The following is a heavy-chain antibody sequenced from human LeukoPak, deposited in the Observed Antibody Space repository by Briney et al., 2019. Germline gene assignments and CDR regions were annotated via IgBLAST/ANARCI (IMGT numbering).Heavy chain of an antibody. D-gene: IGHD6-13*01. J-gene: IGHJ6*03. CDR1: GGSISSSSYY. V-gene: IGHV4-39*07. Sequence: PSETLSLTCTVSGGSISSSSYYWGWIRQPPGKGLEWIGSIYYSGSTYYNPSLKSRVTISVDTSMNQFSLKLSSVTAADTAVHYCARGIRSWYYYYYYMDVWGKGTTVTVSS. CDR2: IYYSGST. CDR3: ARGIRSWYYYYYYMDV.